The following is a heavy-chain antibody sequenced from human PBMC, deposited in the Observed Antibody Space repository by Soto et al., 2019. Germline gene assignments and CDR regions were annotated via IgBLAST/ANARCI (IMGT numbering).Heavy chain of an antibody. D-gene: IGHD6-6*01. V-gene: IGHV4-59*01. CDR2: IYYSGST. CDR1: GGSIRSYY. CDR3: ARDLRQLVRKWSYNWFDP. Sequence: PSETLSLTCPVAGGSIRSYYWSWFRQPPGKGLELIGYIYYSGSTNYNTSLKSRVTISVETSKNKFSLKLSSVTAADTDVYYCARDLRQLVRKWSYNWFDPWHQRTLVRVSS. J-gene: IGHJ5*02.